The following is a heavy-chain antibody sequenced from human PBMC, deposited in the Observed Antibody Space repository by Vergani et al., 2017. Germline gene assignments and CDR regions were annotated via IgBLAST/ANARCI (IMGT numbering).Heavy chain of an antibody. CDR3: ASGSSGFFTLTSPNWFDP. J-gene: IGHJ5*02. D-gene: IGHD3-3*01. CDR2: ISYDGSNK. CDR1: GFTFSSYA. V-gene: IGHV3-30-3*01. Sequence: QVQLVESGGGVVQPGRSLRLSCAASGFTFSSYAMHWVRQAPGKGLEWVAVISYDGSNKYYADSVKGRFTISRDNSKNTLYLQMNSLRAEDTAVYYCASGSSGFFTLTSPNWFDPWGQGTLVTVS.